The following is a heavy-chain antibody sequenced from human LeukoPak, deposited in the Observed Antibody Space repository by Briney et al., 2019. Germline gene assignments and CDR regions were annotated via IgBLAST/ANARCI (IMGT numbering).Heavy chain of an antibody. V-gene: IGHV1-18*01. J-gene: IGHJ5*02. D-gene: IGHD4-17*01. Sequence: ASVKVSCKASGYTFTSYGISWVRQAPGQGLEWMGWISAYNGNTNDAQKLQGRVTMTTDTSTSTAYMELRSLRSDDTAVYYCARDSTLVYGDYVYWFDPWGQGTLVTVSS. CDR2: ISAYNGNT. CDR3: ARDSTLVYGDYVYWFDP. CDR1: GYTFTSYG.